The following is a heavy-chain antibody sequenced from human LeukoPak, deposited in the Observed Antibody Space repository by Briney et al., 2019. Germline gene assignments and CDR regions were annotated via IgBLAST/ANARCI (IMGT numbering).Heavy chain of an antibody. D-gene: IGHD3-22*01. Sequence: GGSLRLSCAASGSTFSSYWMSWVRQAPGKGLEWVANIKQDGSEKYYVDSVKGRFTISRDNAKNSLYLQMNSLRAEDTAVYYCARAQTGYYLGYFDYWGQGTLVTVSS. J-gene: IGHJ4*02. CDR1: GSTFSSYW. V-gene: IGHV3-7*01. CDR3: ARAQTGYYLGYFDY. CDR2: IKQDGSEK.